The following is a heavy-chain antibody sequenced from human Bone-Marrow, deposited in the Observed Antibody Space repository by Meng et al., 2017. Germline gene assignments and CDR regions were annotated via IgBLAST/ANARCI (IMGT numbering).Heavy chain of an antibody. V-gene: IGHV3-23*01. Sequence: SLKISCAASGFTFSSYARSWGRHAPGEGLEWVSAISGSGGSTYYADSVKGRFTISKDNSKNTLYLQMNSLRAEDTAVYYCTIYTSGHIWGQGTTVTV. CDR2: ISGSGGST. CDR3: TIYTSGHI. D-gene: IGHD6-19*01. J-gene: IGHJ3*02. CDR1: GFTFSSYA.